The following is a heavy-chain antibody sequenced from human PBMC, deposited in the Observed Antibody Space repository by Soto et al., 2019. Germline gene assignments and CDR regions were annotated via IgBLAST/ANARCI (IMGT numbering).Heavy chain of an antibody. CDR3: ARRYGPGFDY. CDR2: IYYSGST. D-gene: IGHD4-17*01. J-gene: IGHJ4*02. CDR1: GGSISSYY. Sequence: SETLSLTCTVSGGSISSYYWSWIRQPPGRGLEWIGYIYYSGSTNYNPSLKSRVTISVDTSKNQFSLKLSSVTAADTAVYYCARRYGPGFDYWGQGTLVTVSS. V-gene: IGHV4-59*08.